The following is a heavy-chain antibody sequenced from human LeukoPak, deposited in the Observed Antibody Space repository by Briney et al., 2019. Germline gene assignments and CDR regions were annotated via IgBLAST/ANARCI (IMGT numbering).Heavy chain of an antibody. CDR3: ARVGQLERRETFDI. J-gene: IGHJ3*02. D-gene: IGHD1-1*01. Sequence: PGGSLRLSCAASGFTFSDYYMSWIRQAPGKGLEWVSYISSSGSTIYYADPVKGRFTISRDNAKNSLYLQMNSLRAEDTAVYYCARVGQLERRETFDIWGQGTMVTVSS. CDR2: ISSSGSTI. CDR1: GFTFSDYY. V-gene: IGHV3-11*01.